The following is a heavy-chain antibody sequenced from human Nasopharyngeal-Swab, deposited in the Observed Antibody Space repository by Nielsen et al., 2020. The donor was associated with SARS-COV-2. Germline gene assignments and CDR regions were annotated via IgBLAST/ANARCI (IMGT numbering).Heavy chain of an antibody. CDR3: ARDPEYSAPDI. V-gene: IGHV3-7*01. CDR1: GFTFSRSW. Sequence: GESLKISCAASGFTFSRSWMAWVRQAPGKGLEWVANINQDGSQKYYVDSVKGRFTISRDNAENSLYLQMDSLRADDTAVYYCARDPEYSAPDIWGQGTMVTVSS. J-gene: IGHJ3*02. CDR2: INQDGSQK. D-gene: IGHD5-12*01.